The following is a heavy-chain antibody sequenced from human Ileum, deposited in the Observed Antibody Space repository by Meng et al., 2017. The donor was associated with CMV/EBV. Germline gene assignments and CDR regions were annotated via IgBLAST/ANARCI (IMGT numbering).Heavy chain of an antibody. V-gene: IGHV4-39*07. J-gene: IGHJ6*02. CDR2: IFYSGST. CDR1: GASISSKSCY. D-gene: IGHD5-18*01. CDR3: ARDPRQPLQIRLPNRPHFGMDV. Sequence: LRLSCTVSGASISSKSCYWAGIRQPPGKGLEWFGSIFYSGSTYYNPSLKSRVIISSDTSTNHFYLRVTSVTAADTAIYYCARDPRQPLQIRLPNRPHFGMDVWGQGTTVTVSS.